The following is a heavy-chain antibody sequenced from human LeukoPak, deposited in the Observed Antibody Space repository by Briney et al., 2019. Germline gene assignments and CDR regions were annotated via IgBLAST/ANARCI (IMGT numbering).Heavy chain of an antibody. CDR2: ISSSSSYI. Sequence: GGSLRLSCAASGFTFSSYSMNWVRQAPGKGLEWVSSISSSSSYIYYADSVKGRFTISRDNAKNSLYLQMNSLRAEDTAVYYCARDARGYSGYGDYWGQGTLGTVSS. CDR3: ARDARGYSGYGDY. V-gene: IGHV3-21*01. CDR1: GFTFSSYS. D-gene: IGHD5-12*01. J-gene: IGHJ4*02.